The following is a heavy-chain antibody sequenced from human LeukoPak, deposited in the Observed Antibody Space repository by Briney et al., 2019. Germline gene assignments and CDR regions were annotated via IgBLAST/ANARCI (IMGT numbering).Heavy chain of an antibody. CDR2: LTANSDDT. V-gene: IGHV3-23*01. CDR3: GRDPNGNYVGAFEF. J-gene: IGHJ3*01. CDR1: GFAFSAYA. D-gene: IGHD1-7*01. Sequence: GGSLRLSCTASGFAFSAYAMTWVRHVPGKGLDWVSSLTANSDDTTYADSVRGRFTMSRDNSKNSLYLQMNSLRAEDTATYYCGRDPNGNYVGAFEFWGQGTLVTVSS.